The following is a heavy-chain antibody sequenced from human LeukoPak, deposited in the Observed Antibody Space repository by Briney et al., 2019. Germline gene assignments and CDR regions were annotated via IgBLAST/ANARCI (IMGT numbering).Heavy chain of an antibody. CDR3: ARGVEPLAANTLAY. J-gene: IGHJ4*02. Sequence: GGSLRLSCAASGFTVITNDMTWVRQAPGKGLEWGSVLYSDGNTKYADSVHGRFTISRDNSKNTLYLEMNSLRPDDTAVYYCARGVEPLAANTLAYWGQGTLVTVSS. D-gene: IGHD1-14*01. CDR2: LYSDGNT. V-gene: IGHV3-53*01. CDR1: GFTVITND.